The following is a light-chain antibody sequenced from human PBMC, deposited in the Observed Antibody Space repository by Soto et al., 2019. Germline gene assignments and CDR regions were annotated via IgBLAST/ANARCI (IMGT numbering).Light chain of an antibody. CDR1: TTDVDGYDY. CDR2: DVN. V-gene: IGLV2-14*03. CDR3: SSYTSSAPFYV. J-gene: IGLJ1*01. Sequence: QSVLTQPASVSGSPGQSITISCTGATTDVDGYDYVSWYQQHPGQAPKLMIYDVNSRPSGISYRFSGSKSGDTASLTISGLQAVDDADYYCSSYTSSAPFYVFGAGTKVTVL.